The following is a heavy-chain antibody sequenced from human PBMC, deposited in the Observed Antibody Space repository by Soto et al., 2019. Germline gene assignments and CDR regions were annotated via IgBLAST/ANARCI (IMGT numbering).Heavy chain of an antibody. Sequence: EVQLVESGGGLVKPGGSLRLSCAASGFTFSNDNMIWVRQAPGKGLEWVSYISRSSSYIQYADSVKGRFTISRDNAQNSLYLKMNSLRAEDTAVYYCARDRLRYCSGGSCYAGVDYWGQGTLVTVSS. D-gene: IGHD2-15*01. J-gene: IGHJ4*02. CDR3: ARDRLRYCSGGSCYAGVDY. CDR2: ISRSSSYI. CDR1: GFTFSNDN. V-gene: IGHV3-21*01.